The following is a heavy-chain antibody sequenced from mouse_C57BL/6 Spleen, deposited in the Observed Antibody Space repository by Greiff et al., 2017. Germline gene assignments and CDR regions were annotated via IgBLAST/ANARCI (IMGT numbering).Heavy chain of an antibody. CDR2: ISSGGSYT. CDR1: GFTFSSYG. Sequence: EVKLMESGGDLVKPGGSLKLSCAASGFTFSSYGMSWVRQTPDKRLEWVATISSGGSYTYYPDSVKGRFTISRDNAKNTLYLQMSSRKSEDTGMYYCARQGGDYGGFAYWGQGTLVTVSA. CDR3: ARQGGDYGGFAY. J-gene: IGHJ3*01. V-gene: IGHV5-6*01. D-gene: IGHD2-4*01.